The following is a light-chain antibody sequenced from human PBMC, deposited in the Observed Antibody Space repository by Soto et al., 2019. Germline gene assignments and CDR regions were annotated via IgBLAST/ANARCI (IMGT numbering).Light chain of an antibody. CDR3: SSYAGSSNLYV. V-gene: IGLV2-14*01. J-gene: IGLJ1*01. CDR1: SSDVGGYNY. CDR2: EVS. Sequence: QSALTQPASVSGSPGQSVTISCTGTSSDVGGYNYVSWYQQHPGKAPKLMIYEVSNRPSGVSNRFSGSKSGTTASLTICGLQAEDEADYYCSSYAGSSNLYVFGTGTKLTVL.